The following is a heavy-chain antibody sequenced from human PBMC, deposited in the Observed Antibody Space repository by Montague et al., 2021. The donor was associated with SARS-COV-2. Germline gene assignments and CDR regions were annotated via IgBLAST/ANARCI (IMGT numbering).Heavy chain of an antibody. V-gene: IGHV4-59*01. Sequence: SETLSLTCTVSGGSISPYYWTWIRQPPGKGLEWIGYIYYTGNTKYKPSLKSRVTISVDTSKNQFSLNLKSVTAADTAVYYCARDRGRYFDSGSYNCLDSWGQGTLVTVSS. J-gene: IGHJ4*02. CDR3: ARDRGRYFDSGSYNCLDS. D-gene: IGHD3-10*01. CDR1: GGSISPYY. CDR2: IYYTGNT.